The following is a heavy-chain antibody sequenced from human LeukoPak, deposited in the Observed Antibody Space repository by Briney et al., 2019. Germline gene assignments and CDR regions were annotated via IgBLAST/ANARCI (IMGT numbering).Heavy chain of an antibody. CDR2: IYSGGST. D-gene: IGHD5-18*01. V-gene: IGHV3-66*01. CDR3: ARGVRGYSYVGYYYGMDV. J-gene: IGHJ6*02. Sequence: GGSLRLSCAASGFTVSSNYMSWVRQAPGKGLEWVSVIYSGGSTYYADSVKGRFTISRDNAKNTLYLQMNSLRAEDTAVYYCARGVRGYSYVGYYYGMDVWGQGTTVTVSS. CDR1: GFTVSSNY.